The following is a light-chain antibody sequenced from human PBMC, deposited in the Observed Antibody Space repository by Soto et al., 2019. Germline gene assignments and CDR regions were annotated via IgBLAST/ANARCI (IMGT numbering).Light chain of an antibody. V-gene: IGKV1-33*01. CDR2: DAS. Sequence: DIPMTQSPSSLSASVGDRVTITCQASQDINKNLIWYQQKPGKAPKLLIYDASDLETGVPSRFSGSGSGTAFAFTISSLQPEDFATYYCQQYESLLLTFGQGTRLEIK. J-gene: IGKJ5*01. CDR1: QDINKN. CDR3: QQYESLLLT.